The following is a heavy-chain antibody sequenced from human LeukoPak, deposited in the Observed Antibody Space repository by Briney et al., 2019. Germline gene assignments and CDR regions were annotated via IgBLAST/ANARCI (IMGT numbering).Heavy chain of an antibody. CDR3: ARGGLEPVDY. CDR2: INEDGSTT. CDR1: GFTFSRDW. D-gene: IGHD1-14*01. V-gene: IGHV3-74*01. Sequence: PGGSLRLSCAASGFTFSRDWMHWVRQAPGKGLVWVSRINEDGSTTSYADSVKGRFTISRDNVKNTLYLQMNGLRAEDTAVYYCARGGLEPVDYWGQGTLVTVSS. J-gene: IGHJ4*02.